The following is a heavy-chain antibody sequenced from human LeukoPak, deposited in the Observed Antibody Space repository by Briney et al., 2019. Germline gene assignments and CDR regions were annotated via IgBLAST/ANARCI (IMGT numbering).Heavy chain of an antibody. J-gene: IGHJ4*02. D-gene: IGHD6-13*01. CDR1: GYTFTGYY. V-gene: IGHV1-2*02. CDR3: ARAGSSSRWVNDY. CDR2: INPNSGGT. Sequence: ASVKVSCKASGYTFTGYYMHWVRQAPGQGLGWMGWINPNSGGTNYAQKFQGRVTMTRDTSISTAYMELSRLTSDDTAVYYCARAGSSSRWVNDYWGQGTLVTVSS.